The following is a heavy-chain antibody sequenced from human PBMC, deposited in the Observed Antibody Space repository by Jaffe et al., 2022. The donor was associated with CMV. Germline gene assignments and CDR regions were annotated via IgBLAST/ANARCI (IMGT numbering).Heavy chain of an antibody. J-gene: IGHJ4*02. D-gene: IGHD6-6*01. Sequence: QVQLVESGGGVVQPGRSLRLSCAASGFTFNSYGMHWVRQAPGKGLEWVAVISYHGSNKYYADSVKGRFTISRDNSKNTLYLQMNSLRTEDTAMYYCAKDGRYSSSDLGYFDYWGQGTLVTVSS. CDR1: GFTFNSYG. CDR3: AKDGRYSSSDLGYFDY. V-gene: IGHV3-30*18. CDR2: ISYHGSNK.